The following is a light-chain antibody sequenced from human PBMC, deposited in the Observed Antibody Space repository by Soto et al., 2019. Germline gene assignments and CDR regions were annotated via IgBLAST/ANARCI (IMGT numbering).Light chain of an antibody. CDR1: QGISSY. J-gene: IGKJ5*01. CDR2: TAS. V-gene: IGKV1-9*01. CDR3: QQRNSYPIT. Sequence: DIQLTQSPSFLSASVGDRVTITCRASQGISSYLAWYQQKPGKAPNLLIHTASTLQSGVPSRFSGSGSGTEFTLAISTLQPEHFATYYCQQRNSYPITCGQGTRLEIK.